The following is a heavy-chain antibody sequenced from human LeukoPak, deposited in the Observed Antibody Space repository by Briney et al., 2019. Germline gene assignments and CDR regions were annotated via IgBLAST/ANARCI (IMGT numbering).Heavy chain of an antibody. CDR3: AREGGSYYEVDYFDY. D-gene: IGHD1-26*01. V-gene: IGHV4-34*01. CDR1: GGSFSGYY. J-gene: IGHJ4*02. CDR2: INRSGST. Sequence: SETLSLTCAVYGGSFSGYYWSWIRQPPGRGLEWIGEINRSGSTNYNPSPKSRVTISVDTSKNQFSLKLSSVTAADTAVYYCAREGGSYYEVDYFDYWGQGTLVTVSS.